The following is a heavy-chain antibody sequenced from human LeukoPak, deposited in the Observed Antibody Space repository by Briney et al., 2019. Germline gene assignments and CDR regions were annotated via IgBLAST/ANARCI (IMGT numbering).Heavy chain of an antibody. V-gene: IGHV4-39*01. Sequence: SETLSLTCTVSGGSISSSSDYWGWIRQAPGKGLEWIGSIYYHENTYYNSSLKSRVTISVDTSNNQFSLKLTSVTAADTAMYYCATQILLCHYYWGQGTLVTVSS. J-gene: IGHJ4*02. CDR2: IYYHENT. CDR3: ATQILLCHYY. CDR1: GGSISSSSDY. D-gene: IGHD3-10*01.